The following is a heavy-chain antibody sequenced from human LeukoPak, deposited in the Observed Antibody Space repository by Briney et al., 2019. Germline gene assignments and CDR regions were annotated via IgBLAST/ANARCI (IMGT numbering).Heavy chain of an antibody. CDR1: GFTFSSYG. Sequence: GGSLRLSCAASGFTFSSYGMSWVRQAPGKGLEWVSYISTSGSTTYYADSVKGRFTISRDNAKNSLYLQMNSLRAEDTAVYYCARRRYSGSSQHFDYWGQGTLVTVSS. D-gene: IGHD1-26*01. V-gene: IGHV3-48*04. CDR3: ARRRYSGSSQHFDY. CDR2: ISTSGSTT. J-gene: IGHJ4*02.